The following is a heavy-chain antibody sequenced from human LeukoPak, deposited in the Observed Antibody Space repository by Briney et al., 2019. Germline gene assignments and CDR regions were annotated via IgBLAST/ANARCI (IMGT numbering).Heavy chain of an antibody. CDR3: ARDQGRFGAAAAGRDNDY. CDR2: ISGYNGHT. D-gene: IGHD6-13*01. Sequence: GASVKVSCKASGYTFINYGISWVRQAPGQGLEWMGWISGYNGHTNYAQNVQGRVTMTTETSTSTAYMELRSLTSDDTTVYYCARDQGRFGAAAAGRDNDYWGQGTLVTVSS. CDR1: GYTFINYG. V-gene: IGHV1-18*01. J-gene: IGHJ4*02.